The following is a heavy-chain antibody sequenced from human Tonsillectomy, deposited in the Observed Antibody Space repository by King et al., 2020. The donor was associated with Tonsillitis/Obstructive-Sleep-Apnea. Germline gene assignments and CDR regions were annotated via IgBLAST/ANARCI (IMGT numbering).Heavy chain of an antibody. CDR3: ALSPSGYEPYYYYGMDV. J-gene: IGHJ6*02. Sequence: LQLQESGPGLVKPSETLSLTFTVSGGSISSSSYYWGWIRQPPGKGLEWIGSIYYSGSTYYNPSLKSRVTISVDTSKNPFSLKLSSVTAADTAVYYCALSPSGYEPYYYYGMDVWGPGATVTLSS. V-gene: IGHV4-39*01. CDR1: GGSISSSSYY. CDR2: IYYSGST. D-gene: IGHD5-12*01.